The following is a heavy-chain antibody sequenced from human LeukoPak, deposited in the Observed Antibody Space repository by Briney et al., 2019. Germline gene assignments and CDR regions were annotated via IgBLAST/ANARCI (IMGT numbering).Heavy chain of an antibody. J-gene: IGHJ4*02. D-gene: IGHD6-19*01. V-gene: IGHV3-23*01. CDR3: AKVESSGWENDY. CDR2: ISGSGGST. CDR1: GFTFSSYA. Sequence: GGSLRLSCAASGFTFSSYAMSWVRQAPGKGLEWVSAISGSGGSTYYADSVKGRFTISRDNSKNTLYLQMNSLRAEDAAVYYCAKVESSGWENDYWGQGTLVTVSS.